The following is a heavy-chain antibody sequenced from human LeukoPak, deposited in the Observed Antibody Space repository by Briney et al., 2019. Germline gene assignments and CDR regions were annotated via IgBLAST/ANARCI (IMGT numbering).Heavy chain of an antibody. CDR2: MEQDGSEK. D-gene: IGHD2-21*02. CDR1: GVTFGSYW. Sequence: GGSLRLSCAASGVTFGSYWMSWVRQAPGKGLEWVANMEQDGSEKYYVDSVKGRFTISRDNAKKSLYLQLNSLRAEDTAVYYCARDGDWNYSDNCGQGTLVTVSS. J-gene: IGHJ4*02. V-gene: IGHV3-7*01. CDR3: ARDGDWNYSDN.